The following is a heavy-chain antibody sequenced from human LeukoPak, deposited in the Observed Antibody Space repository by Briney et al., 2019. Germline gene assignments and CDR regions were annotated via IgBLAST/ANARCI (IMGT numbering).Heavy chain of an antibody. CDR2: IYYSGRV. Sequence: SDTLSLTCAVSGDSITRSDWWAWIRQPPGKGLEWLGNIYYSGRVYHNPSLQTRVTMSVDSSKNQFSLGLGSVTAVDTAVYFCAKTRSGTYYGDSFDIRGQGILVTVSS. J-gene: IGHJ3*02. CDR3: AKTRSGTYYGDSFDI. V-gene: IGHV4-28*05. D-gene: IGHD1-26*01. CDR1: GDSITRSDW.